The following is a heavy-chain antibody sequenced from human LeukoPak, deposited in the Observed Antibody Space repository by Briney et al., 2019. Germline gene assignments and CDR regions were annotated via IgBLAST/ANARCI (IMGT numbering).Heavy chain of an antibody. CDR2: ISGSAST. V-gene: IGHV3-23*01. CDR3: AISGGYWAWAH. CDR1: GFTFSSYA. Sequence: HPGGSLRLSCAASGFTFSSYAMSWVRQAPGKGLEWVSGISGSASTYYADSVKGRFTISRDNSKNTLYLQMSSLRAEDTAVYYCAISGGYWAWAHWGQGTLVTVSS. D-gene: IGHD1-26*01. J-gene: IGHJ4*02.